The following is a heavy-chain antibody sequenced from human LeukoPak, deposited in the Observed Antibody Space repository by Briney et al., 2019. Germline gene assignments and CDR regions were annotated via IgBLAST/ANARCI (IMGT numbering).Heavy chain of an antibody. CDR3: ARDSVDFWSGYESPNYYYYYMDV. Sequence: GGSLRLSCAASGFTFSSYSMNWVRQAPGKGLEWVSYISSSSSTIYYADSVKGRFTISRDNAKISLYLQMNSLRAEDTAVYYCARDSVDFWSGYESPNYYYYYMDVWGKGTTVTVSS. J-gene: IGHJ6*03. D-gene: IGHD3-3*01. CDR2: ISSSSSTI. V-gene: IGHV3-48*04. CDR1: GFTFSSYS.